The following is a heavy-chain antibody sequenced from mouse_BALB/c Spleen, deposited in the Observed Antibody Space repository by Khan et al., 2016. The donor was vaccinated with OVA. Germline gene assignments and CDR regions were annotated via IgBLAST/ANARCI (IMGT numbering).Heavy chain of an antibody. CDR3: ARGGAVVPYLYFDV. Sequence: EVQLQESGPGLVKPSQSLSLTCSVTGYSITSGYRWNWIRQFPGNKLEWMGYISYDGSNNYNPSLKNRISITRDTSKNQFFLKLNSVTTEDTATYYCARGGAVVPYLYFDVWGAGTTVTVSS. CDR2: ISYDGSN. V-gene: IGHV3-6*02. D-gene: IGHD1-1*01. CDR1: GYSITSGYR. J-gene: IGHJ1*01.